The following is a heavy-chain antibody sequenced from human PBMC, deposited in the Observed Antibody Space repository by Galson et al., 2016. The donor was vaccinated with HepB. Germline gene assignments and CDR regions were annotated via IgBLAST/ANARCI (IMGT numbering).Heavy chain of an antibody. Sequence: LRLSCAASGFTLSSYTIHWVRQAPGKGLASVAVISYDGINKWFADSVKGRFTISRDNSKNTLYLQMNSLRAEDTAVYYCAKSPALMVYAMPARRKPSLYYFDYWGQGTLVTVSS. CDR2: ISYDGINK. D-gene: IGHD2-8*01. J-gene: IGHJ4*02. CDR1: GFTLSSYT. CDR3: AKSPALMVYAMPARRKPSLYYFDY. V-gene: IGHV3-30-3*01.